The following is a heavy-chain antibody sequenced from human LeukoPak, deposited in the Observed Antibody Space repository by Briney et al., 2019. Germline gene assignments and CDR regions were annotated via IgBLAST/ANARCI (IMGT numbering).Heavy chain of an antibody. CDR2: ISTSSSYI. V-gene: IGHV3-21*01. CDR3: AKGARYFDWLCPLDY. D-gene: IGHD3-9*01. Sequence: PGGSLRLSCAASGFTFSSNSMNWVRQAPGKGLEWVSSISTSSSYIYYADSLKGRFTISRDNSKNTLYLQMNSLRAEDTAVYYCAKGARYFDWLCPLDYWGQGTLVTVSS. J-gene: IGHJ4*02. CDR1: GFTFSSNS.